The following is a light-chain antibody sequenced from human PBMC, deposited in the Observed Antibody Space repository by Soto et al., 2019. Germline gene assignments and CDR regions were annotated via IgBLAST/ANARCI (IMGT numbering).Light chain of an antibody. CDR2: AAS. J-gene: IGKJ1*01. V-gene: IGKV3-20*01. CDR1: QSVSSSY. Sequence: EIVLTQSPGTLSLSPGERATLSCRASQSVSSSYLAWYQQKPGQAPRLLTYAASSRATGIPDRFSGSGSGTDFTLTISRLEPEDFALYYCQQYGSSPRTFGQGTKVAIK. CDR3: QQYGSSPRT.